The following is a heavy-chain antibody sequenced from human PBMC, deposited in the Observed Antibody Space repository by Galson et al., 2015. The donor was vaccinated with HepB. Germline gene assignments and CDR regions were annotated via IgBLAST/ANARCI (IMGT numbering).Heavy chain of an antibody. Sequence: SVKVSCKASGYTFTSYGVLWVRQAPGQRLEWMGWINGGNDNTKYSQKFQGRVTITGDTSASTAYMELSSLRSEDMAVYYCARTTLTTLNLRFDYWGQGTLVTVSS. J-gene: IGHJ4*02. CDR3: ARTTLTTLNLRFDY. CDR1: GYTFTSYG. D-gene: IGHD4-17*01. CDR2: INGGNDNT. V-gene: IGHV1-3*01.